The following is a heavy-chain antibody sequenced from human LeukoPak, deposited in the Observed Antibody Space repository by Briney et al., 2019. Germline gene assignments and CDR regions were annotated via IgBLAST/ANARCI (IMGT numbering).Heavy chain of an antibody. CDR3: AKDSGPMFGGNSARNSWFYP. D-gene: IGHD4-23*01. Sequence: GGSLSLSCAVSGLTFKNYAMNWVRHPPGKGLEWVAYITWNGFRVVYADSVKGPFTISTDNDKTSLYLHLSNLTTVDTAFYLCAKDSGPMFGGNSARNSWFYPWGEGTLVTVSS. V-gene: IGHV3-9*01. J-gene: IGHJ5*02. CDR1: GLTFKNYA. CDR2: ITWNGFRV.